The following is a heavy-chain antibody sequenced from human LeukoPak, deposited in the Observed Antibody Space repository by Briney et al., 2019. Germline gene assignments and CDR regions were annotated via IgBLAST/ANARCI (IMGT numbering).Heavy chain of an antibody. V-gene: IGHV4-39*07. CDR2: IYYSGST. CDR1: GGSICSSSYY. CDR3: ATREPDYYDSSGSPTVFDY. D-gene: IGHD3-22*01. J-gene: IGHJ4*02. Sequence: PSETLSLTCTVSGGSICSSSYYWGWIRQPPGKGLEWIGSIYYSGSTYYNPSLKSRVTISVDTSKNQFSLKLSSVTAADTAVYYCATREPDYYDSSGSPTVFDYWGQGTLVTVSS.